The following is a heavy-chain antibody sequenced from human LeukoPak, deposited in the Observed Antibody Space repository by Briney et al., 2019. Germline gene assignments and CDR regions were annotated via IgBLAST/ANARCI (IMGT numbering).Heavy chain of an antibody. J-gene: IGHJ4*02. D-gene: IGHD7-27*01. CDR3: AKNGLNWGSFDY. CDR1: GFTFSSYA. V-gene: IGHV3-23*01. CDR2: LTNSGGIT. Sequence: GGSLRLSCAASGFTFSSYAMSWARKAPGKGLEWVSGLTNSGGITYYADSVKGRFTISRDNSKNTLYLQMNSLRAEDTAVYYCAKNGLNWGSFDYWGQGTLVTVSS.